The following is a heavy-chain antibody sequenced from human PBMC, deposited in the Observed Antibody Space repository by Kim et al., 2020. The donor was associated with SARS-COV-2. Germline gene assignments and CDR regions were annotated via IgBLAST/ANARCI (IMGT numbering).Heavy chain of an antibody. J-gene: IGHJ6*02. D-gene: IGHD1-1*01. V-gene: IGHV3-43*01. Sequence: YAEYVKGRFTISRENSKNSLYLQMNSLRTEDTALYYCALSVPHYYYGMDVWGQGTTVTVSS. CDR3: ALSVPHYYYGMDV.